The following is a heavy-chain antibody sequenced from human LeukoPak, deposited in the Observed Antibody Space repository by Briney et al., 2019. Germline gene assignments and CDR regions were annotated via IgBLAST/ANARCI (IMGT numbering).Heavy chain of an antibody. J-gene: IGHJ4*02. D-gene: IGHD2-15*01. V-gene: IGHV3-66*01. CDR3: ARDPNSYCSGGSCYSFYDY. Sequence: AGGSLRLSCAASGFTFSSYSMNWVRQAPGKGLEWVSVIYSGGSTYYADSVKGRFTISRDNSKNTLYLQMNSLRAEDTAVYYCARDPNSYCSGGSCYSFYDYWGQGTLVTVSS. CDR1: GFTFSSYS. CDR2: IYSGGST.